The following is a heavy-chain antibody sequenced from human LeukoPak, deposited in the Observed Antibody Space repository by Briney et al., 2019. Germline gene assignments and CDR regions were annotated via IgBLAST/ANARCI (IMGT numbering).Heavy chain of an antibody. CDR3: AKDYGGNAGYSDY. V-gene: IGHV3-23*01. J-gene: IGHJ4*02. Sequence: GGSLRLSCAASGFTFSSYAMSWVRQPPGKGLEWVSAISGSGGSTYYAESVKGRFTISRDNSKNTLYLQMNSLRAEETAIYYCAKDYGGNAGYSDYWGQGTLVTVSS. CDR2: ISGSGGST. CDR1: GFTFSSYA. D-gene: IGHD4-23*01.